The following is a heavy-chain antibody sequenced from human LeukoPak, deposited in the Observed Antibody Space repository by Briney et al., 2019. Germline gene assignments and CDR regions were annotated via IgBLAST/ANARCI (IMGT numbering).Heavy chain of an antibody. D-gene: IGHD3-10*01. CDR1: RFSLSPSAMC. CDR3: ARSYGSGSYHLDY. Sequence: SGPPVVNPTRTRTLTYTFSRFSLSPSAMCVSWVRQPPGMALEWLARIDWDDDKYYSTSLKTRLTIPKDTSKNQVVLTMTNMDPVDTATYYCARSYGSGSYHLDYWGQGTLVSVSS. V-gene: IGHV2-70*11. CDR2: IDWDDDK. J-gene: IGHJ4*02.